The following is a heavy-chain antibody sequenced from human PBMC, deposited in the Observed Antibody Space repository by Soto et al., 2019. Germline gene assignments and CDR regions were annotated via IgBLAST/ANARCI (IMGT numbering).Heavy chain of an antibody. D-gene: IGHD3-22*01. V-gene: IGHV3-23*01. J-gene: IGHJ4*02. CDR2: ISGSGGST. CDR1: GFTFSSYA. CDR3: AKDLFYDSSGYYFDY. Sequence: VGSLRLSCAASGFTFSSYAMSWVSQAPGKGLEWVSAISGSGGSTYYADSVKGRFTISRDNSKNTLYLQMNSLRAEDTAVYYCAKDLFYDSSGYYFDYWGQGTLVTVSS.